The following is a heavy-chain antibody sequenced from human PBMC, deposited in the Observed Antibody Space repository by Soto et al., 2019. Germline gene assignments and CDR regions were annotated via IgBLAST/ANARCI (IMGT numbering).Heavy chain of an antibody. V-gene: IGHV4-31*03. D-gene: IGHD3-22*01. CDR3: ATTERDYYDSSGPAVDY. CDR2: IYYSGST. Sequence: QVQLQESGPGLVKPSQTLSLTCTVSGGSISSGGYYWSWIRQHPGKGLEWIGYIYYSGSTYYNPSLKSRVTISVDTSKNQFSLKLSSVTAAETAVYYCATTERDYYDSSGPAVDYWGQGTLVTVSS. CDR1: GGSISSGGYY. J-gene: IGHJ4*02.